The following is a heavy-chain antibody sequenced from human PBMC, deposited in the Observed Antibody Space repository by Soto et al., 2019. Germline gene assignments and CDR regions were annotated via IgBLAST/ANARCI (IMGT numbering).Heavy chain of an antibody. J-gene: IGHJ3*02. V-gene: IGHV3-33*01. Sequence: PGGSLRLSCAASGFTFSSYGMHWVRQAPGKGLEWEAVIWYDGSNKYYADSVKGRFTISRDNSKNTLYLQMNSLRAEDTAVYYCAREYRLATVAKVSAFDIWGQGTMVTVSS. CDR3: AREYRLATVAKVSAFDI. CDR2: IWYDGSNK. D-gene: IGHD4-17*01. CDR1: GFTFSSYG.